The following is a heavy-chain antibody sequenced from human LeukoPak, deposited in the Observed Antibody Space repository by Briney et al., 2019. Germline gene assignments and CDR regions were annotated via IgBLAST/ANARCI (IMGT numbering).Heavy chain of an antibody. V-gene: IGHV5-51*01. Sequence: GESLKISCKGSGYSFTSYWSGWVRQMPGKGLEWMGIIYPGDSDTRYSPSFQGQVTISADKSISTAYLQWSSLKASDTAMYYCARPACSSTSCYLYFQYWGQGTLVTVSS. J-gene: IGHJ1*01. CDR1: GYSFTSYW. D-gene: IGHD2-2*01. CDR2: IYPGDSDT. CDR3: ARPACSSTSCYLYFQY.